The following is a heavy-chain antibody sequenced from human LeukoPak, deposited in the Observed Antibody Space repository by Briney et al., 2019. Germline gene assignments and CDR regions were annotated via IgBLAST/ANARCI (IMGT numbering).Heavy chain of an antibody. V-gene: IGHV4-59*01. J-gene: IGHJ4*02. CDR2: IYYSGST. CDR1: GGSISSYY. Sequence: PSETLSLTCTVSGGSISSYYWSWIRQPPGKGLEWIGYIYYSGSTNYNPSLKSRVTISVDTSKNQLSLKLSSVTAADTAVYYCASGRDGLHTFDYWGQGTLVTVSS. D-gene: IGHD5-24*01. CDR3: ASGRDGLHTFDY.